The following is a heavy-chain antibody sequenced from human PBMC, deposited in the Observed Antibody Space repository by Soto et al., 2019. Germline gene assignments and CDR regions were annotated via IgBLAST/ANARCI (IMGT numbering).Heavy chain of an antibody. Sequence: SETLSLTCTVSGVSISSGGYYWSWIRQHPGKGLEWIGYIYYSGSTYYNPSLKSRVTISVDTSKNQFSLKLSSVTAADTAVYYCARDHSTMVRGVRHNWFDPWGQGTLVTVSS. CDR2: IYYSGST. D-gene: IGHD3-10*01. CDR1: GVSISSGGYY. J-gene: IGHJ5*02. CDR3: ARDHSTMVRGVRHNWFDP. V-gene: IGHV4-31*03.